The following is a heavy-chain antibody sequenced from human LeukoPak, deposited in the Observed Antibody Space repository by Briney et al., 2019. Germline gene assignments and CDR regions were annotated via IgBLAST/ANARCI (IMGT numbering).Heavy chain of an antibody. CDR2: IYYSGST. J-gene: IGHJ6*02. CDR3: TASPFYIPLPYYYYNGMDV. V-gene: IGHV4-59*01. CDR1: GGSISSYY. D-gene: IGHD1-26*01. Sequence: SETLSLTCTVSGGSISSYYWSWVRQPPGRGLEWIGYIYYSGSTNCNPSLKSRVTISVHPSKNQSPPKLSSVTAADTAVYYCTASPFYIPLPYYYYNGMDVWGQGATVTVSS.